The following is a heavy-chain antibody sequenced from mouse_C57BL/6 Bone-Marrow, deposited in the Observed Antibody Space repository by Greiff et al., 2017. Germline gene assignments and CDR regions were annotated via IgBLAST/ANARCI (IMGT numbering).Heavy chain of an antibody. V-gene: IGHV5-4*01. D-gene: IGHD3-2*02. CDR1: GFTFSSYA. Sequence: EVKLVESGGGLVKPGGSLKLSCAASGFTFSSYAMSWVRQTPEKRLEWVATISDGGSYTYYPDNVKGRFTISRDNAKNNLYLQMSQLKSEDTAMYYCARDRCRRGFYYFDYWGQGTTLTVSS. CDR2: ISDGGSYT. CDR3: ARDRCRRGFYYFDY. J-gene: IGHJ2*01.